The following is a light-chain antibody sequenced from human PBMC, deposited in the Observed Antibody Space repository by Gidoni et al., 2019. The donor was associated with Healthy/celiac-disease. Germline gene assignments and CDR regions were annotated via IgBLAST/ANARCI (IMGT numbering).Light chain of an antibody. Sequence: EIVLTQSPGTLSLSPGERATLSCRASQSVSSSYLAWYQQKPGQAPRLLIYGASSRATGIPDRFSGSGSGTDFTLTISRLEPEDFAVYYCQQSAGFTFGPXTKVDIK. CDR1: QSVSSSY. J-gene: IGKJ3*01. CDR3: QQSAGFT. CDR2: GAS. V-gene: IGKV3-20*01.